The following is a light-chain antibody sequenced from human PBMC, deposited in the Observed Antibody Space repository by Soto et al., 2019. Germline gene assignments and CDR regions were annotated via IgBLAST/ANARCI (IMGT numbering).Light chain of an antibody. Sequence: QAVVTHEPSLTVSPGGTVTLTCGSSTGAVTSGHYPYWFQQKPGQAPRTLIYDTSNKHSWTPARFSGSLLGGKAALTLSGAQPEDEAEYYCLLSYSGAHVVFGGGTKVTVL. CDR3: LLSYSGAHVV. V-gene: IGLV7-46*01. J-gene: IGLJ2*01. CDR1: TGAVTSGHY. CDR2: DTS.